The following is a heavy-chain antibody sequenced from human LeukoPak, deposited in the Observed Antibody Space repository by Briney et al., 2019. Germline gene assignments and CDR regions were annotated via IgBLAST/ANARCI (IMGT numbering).Heavy chain of an antibody. CDR1: GFTFSIYA. D-gene: IGHD2-2*01. V-gene: IGHV3-23*01. Sequence: PGGSLRLSCAASGFTFSIYAMSWVRQAPGKGLEWGSAISGSGGSTYYADSVKGRFTISRDNSKTPLYMQMNSLRAEDTAVYYCAKLGYCSSTSCYGAYYYYMDVWGKGTTVTVSS. CDR2: ISGSGGST. J-gene: IGHJ6*03. CDR3: AKLGYCSSTSCYGAYYYYMDV.